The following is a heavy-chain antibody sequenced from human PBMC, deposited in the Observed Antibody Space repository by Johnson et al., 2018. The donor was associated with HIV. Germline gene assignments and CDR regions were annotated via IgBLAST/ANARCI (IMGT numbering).Heavy chain of an antibody. CDR1: GFTFDDYA. Sequence: QVQLVESGGGLVQPGRSLRLSCAASGFTFDDYAMHWVRQAPGKGLEWVAVISYDGSNKYYADSVKGRFTISRDNSKNTLYLQMNSLRAEDTAMYYCAREHVRKTYYNFWSGYYTDAFDIWGQGTMVTVSS. CDR3: AREHVRKTYYNFWSGYYTDAFDI. V-gene: IGHV3-30-3*01. D-gene: IGHD3-3*01. CDR2: ISYDGSNK. J-gene: IGHJ3*02.